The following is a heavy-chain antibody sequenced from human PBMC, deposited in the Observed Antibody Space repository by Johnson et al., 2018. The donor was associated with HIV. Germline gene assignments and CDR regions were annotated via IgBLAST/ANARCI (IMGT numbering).Heavy chain of an antibody. CDR3: ARIGDAFDI. V-gene: IGHV3-30-3*01. D-gene: IGHD3-16*01. J-gene: IGHJ3*02. CDR2: ISYDGSNK. Sequence: QVQLVESGGGVVQPGRSLRLSCAASGFTFSSYAMHWVRQAPGKGLEWVAVISYDGSNKYYADSVKGRFTISRDISKNTLYLLMNSLRPDDTAVYYCARIGDAFDIWGQGTMVTVSS. CDR1: GFTFSSYA.